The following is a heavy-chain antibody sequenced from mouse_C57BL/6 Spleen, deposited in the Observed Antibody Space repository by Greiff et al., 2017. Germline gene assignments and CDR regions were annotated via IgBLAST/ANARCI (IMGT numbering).Heavy chain of an antibody. Sequence: EVKLEESGGGLVQPGGSLKLSCAASGFTFSDYGMAWVRQAPRKGPEWVAFISNLAYSIYYADTVTGRFTISRENAKNTLYLEMSSLRSEDTAMYYCARVGYYGSSPGWFAYWGQGTLVTVSA. V-gene: IGHV5-15*04. J-gene: IGHJ3*01. D-gene: IGHD1-1*01. CDR1: GFTFSDYG. CDR2: ISNLAYSI. CDR3: ARVGYYGSSPGWFAY.